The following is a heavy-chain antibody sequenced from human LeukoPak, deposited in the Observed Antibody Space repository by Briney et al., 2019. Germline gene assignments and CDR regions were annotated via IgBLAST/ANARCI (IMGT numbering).Heavy chain of an antibody. CDR3: AKVPCSSTSCYMYYFDY. Sequence: PGGSLRLSCAASGFTFSSYAMSWVRQTPGKGLEWVSAISGSGGSTYYADSAKGRFTISRDNSKNTLYLQMNSLRAEDTAVYYCAKVPCSSTSCYMYYFDYWGQGTLVTVSS. CDR1: GFTFSSYA. V-gene: IGHV3-23*01. CDR2: ISGSGGST. D-gene: IGHD2-2*01. J-gene: IGHJ4*02.